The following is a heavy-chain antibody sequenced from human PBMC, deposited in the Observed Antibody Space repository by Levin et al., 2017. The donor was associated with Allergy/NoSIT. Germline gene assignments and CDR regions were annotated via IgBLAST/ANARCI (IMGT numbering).Heavy chain of an antibody. V-gene: IGHV3-30-3*01. CDR3: ARDRGVQQWEYYFDF. Sequence: RGESLKISCAASGFTFSSYTMHWVRKAPGKGLEWMAVISHDGSSKYYADSLKGRFTISRDNSKNTLHLQMNSLSSEDTAVYYCARDRGVQQWEYYFDFWGQGTLVTVSS. CDR2: ISHDGSSK. CDR1: GFTFSSYT. J-gene: IGHJ4*02. D-gene: IGHD3-10*01.